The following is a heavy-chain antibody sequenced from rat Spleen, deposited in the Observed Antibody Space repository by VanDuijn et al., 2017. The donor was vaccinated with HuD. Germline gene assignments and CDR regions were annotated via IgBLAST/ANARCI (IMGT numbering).Heavy chain of an antibody. Sequence: EVQLVESGGGLVQPGRSLKLSCAASGFTFSDYNMAWVRQAPKKGLEWVATISYDGSSTYYRDSVKGRFTISRDNAKSTLYLQMDSLRSEDTATYYCARHPTHYFDYWGQGVMVTVSS. CDR3: ARHPTHYFDY. D-gene: IGHD1-4*01. J-gene: IGHJ2*01. V-gene: IGHV5-7*01. CDR2: ISYDGSST. CDR1: GFTFSDYN.